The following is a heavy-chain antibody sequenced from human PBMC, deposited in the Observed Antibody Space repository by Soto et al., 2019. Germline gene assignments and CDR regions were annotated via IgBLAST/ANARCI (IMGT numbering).Heavy chain of an antibody. D-gene: IGHD6-25*01. CDR3: ARGSADSGWFDP. J-gene: IGHJ5*02. Sequence: SETLSLTCTVSGGSISSYYWSWIRQPPGKGLEWIGYIYYSGSTYYNPSLKSRVTISVDTSKNQFSLKLSSVTAADTAVYYCARGSADSGWFDPWGQGTLVTVS. V-gene: IGHV4-59*08. CDR2: IYYSGST. CDR1: GGSISSYY.